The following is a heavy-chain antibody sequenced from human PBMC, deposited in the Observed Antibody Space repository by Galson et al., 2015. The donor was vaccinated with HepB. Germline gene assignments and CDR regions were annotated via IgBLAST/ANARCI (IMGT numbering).Heavy chain of an antibody. J-gene: IGHJ4*02. CDR2: IYPGDSDT. D-gene: IGHD3-22*01. CDR1: GYSFTSYW. Sequence: QSGAEVKKPGESLKISCKGSGYSFTSYWIGWVRQMPGKGLEWMGIIYPGDSDTRYSPSFQGQVTISADKSISTAYLQWSSLKASDTAMYYCARAPITMIVKSPFDYWGQGTLVTVSS. V-gene: IGHV5-51*03. CDR3: ARAPITMIVKSPFDY.